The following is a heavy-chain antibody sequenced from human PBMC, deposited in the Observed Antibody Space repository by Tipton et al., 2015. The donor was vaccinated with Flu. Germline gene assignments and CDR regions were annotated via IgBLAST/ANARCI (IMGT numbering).Heavy chain of an antibody. CDR1: GFTFTTHW. CDR3: AKTGGGSWEIEDV. D-gene: IGHD6-13*01. Sequence: SLRLSCAVSGFTFTTHWMHWVRQAPGKGLEWVSAISGSGGSTYYADYVKGRFSISRDNSKNTLYVKMNSLTAVDTALYYCAKTGGGSWEIEDVWGQGTLVTVSS. V-gene: IGHV3-23*01. CDR2: ISGSGGST. J-gene: IGHJ4*02.